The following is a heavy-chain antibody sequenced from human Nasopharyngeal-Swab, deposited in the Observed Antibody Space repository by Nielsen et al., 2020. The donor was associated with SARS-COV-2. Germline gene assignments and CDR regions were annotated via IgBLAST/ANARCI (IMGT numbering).Heavy chain of an antibody. V-gene: IGHV1-69*13. CDR1: GGTLRTYA. CDR3: AGELGRNNWEQLVIGGRWFDP. D-gene: IGHD6-6*01. Sequence: SVKVFCKASGGTLRTYAINWFRQAPGQGLEWMGGIIPIFGTSAYAQKFKGRVTIIADESTSTVYMDLNSLRSEDTAVYYCAGELGRNNWEQLVIGGRWFDPWGQGTLVTVSS. CDR2: IIPIFGTS. J-gene: IGHJ5*02.